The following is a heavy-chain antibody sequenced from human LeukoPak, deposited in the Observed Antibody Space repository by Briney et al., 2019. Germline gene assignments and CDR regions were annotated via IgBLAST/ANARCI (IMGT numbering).Heavy chain of an antibody. CDR3: ARRGGSSSRRSPIDY. V-gene: IGHV3-7*01. CDR1: GFTFRHYW. J-gene: IGHJ4*02. CDR2: IKQDGSQR. D-gene: IGHD6-6*01. Sequence: GRSLRLSCTSSGFTFRHYWMTWVRQAPGKGPEWGANIKQDGSQRYCVDSVRGRYTISRHNAKNSLFLQMNGLRAEDTAVYYCARRGGSSSRRSPIDYWGQGTVVTVSS.